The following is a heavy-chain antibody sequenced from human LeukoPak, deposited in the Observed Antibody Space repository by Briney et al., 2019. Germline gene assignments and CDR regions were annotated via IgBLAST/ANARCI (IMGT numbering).Heavy chain of an antibody. CDR3: ARFIAAAGGLRAFDI. D-gene: IGHD6-13*01. V-gene: IGHV1-2*06. J-gene: IGHJ3*02. CDR1: GYTFTGYY. Sequence: ASVKVSCKASGYTFTGYYMHWVRQAPGQGLEWMGRINPNSGGTNYAQKFQGRVTMTRDTSISTAYMELSRLRSDDTAVYYCARFIAAAGGLRAFDIWGQGTMVTVSS. CDR2: INPNSGGT.